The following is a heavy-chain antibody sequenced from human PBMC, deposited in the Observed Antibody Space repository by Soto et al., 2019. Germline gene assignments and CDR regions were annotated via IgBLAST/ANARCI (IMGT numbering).Heavy chain of an antibody. CDR2: IRSKAYGGTT. V-gene: IGHV3-49*03. Sequence: GGSLRLSCTASGFTFGDYAMSWFRQAPGKGLEWVGFIRSKAYGGTTEYAASVKGRFTISRDDSKSIAYLQMNSLKTEDTAVYYCTRDFDILTGYYLRENTFDYWGQGTLVTVSS. D-gene: IGHD3-9*01. J-gene: IGHJ4*02. CDR1: GFTFGDYA. CDR3: TRDFDILTGYYLRENTFDY.